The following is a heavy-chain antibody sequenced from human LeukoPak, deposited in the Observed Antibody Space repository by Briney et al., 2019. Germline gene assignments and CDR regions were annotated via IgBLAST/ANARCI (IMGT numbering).Heavy chain of an antibody. V-gene: IGHV3-48*04. CDR1: GFTFSSYS. J-gene: IGHJ3*02. CDR2: ISSSSSTI. Sequence: PGGSLRLSCAASGFTFSSYSMNWVRQAPGKGLEWVSYISSSSSTIYYADPVKGRFTISRDNAKNSLYLQMNSLRAEDTAVYYCARDWRRSGYLRDDAFDIWGQGTMVTVSS. D-gene: IGHD3-3*01. CDR3: ARDWRRSGYLRDDAFDI.